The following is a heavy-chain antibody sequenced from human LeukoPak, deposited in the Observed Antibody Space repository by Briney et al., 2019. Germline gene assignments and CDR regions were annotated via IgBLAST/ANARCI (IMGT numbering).Heavy chain of an antibody. V-gene: IGHV4-34*01. D-gene: IGHD1-1*01. CDR3: ARLQLERRLGNWFDP. J-gene: IGHJ5*02. CDR2: INHGGST. Sequence: SETLSLTCVVYGGSFSGYYWSWIRQPPGKGLQWIGEINHGGSTNYNPSLKSRATISIDTSKNQFSLQLSSVTAADTAVYYCARLQLERRLGNWFDPWGQGTLVTVSS. CDR1: GGSFSGYY.